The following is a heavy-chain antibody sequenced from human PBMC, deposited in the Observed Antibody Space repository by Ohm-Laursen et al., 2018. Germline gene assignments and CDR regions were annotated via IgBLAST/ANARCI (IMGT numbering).Heavy chain of an antibody. D-gene: IGHD3-3*01. CDR3: ARGERSIFGVVTPDY. V-gene: IGHV1-2*02. CDR1: GYTFTGYY. CDR2: INPNSGGT. Sequence: GASVKVSCKASGYTFTGYYMHWVRQAPRQGLEWMGWINPNSGGTNYAQKFQGRVTMTRDTSISTAYMELSRLRSDDTAVYYCARGERSIFGVVTPDYWGQGTLVTVSS. J-gene: IGHJ4*02.